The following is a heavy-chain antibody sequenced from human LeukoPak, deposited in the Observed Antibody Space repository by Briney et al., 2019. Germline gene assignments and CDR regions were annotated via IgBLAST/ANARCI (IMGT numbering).Heavy chain of an antibody. CDR2: ITTYNGNR. CDR3: ARDCSNGVCFPRDY. V-gene: IGHV1-18*01. CDR1: GYTLSEYG. Sequence: ASVKVSCKASGYTLSEYGISWVRQAPGQGPEWVGWITTYNGNRKYAEKFQGRVTMTTDTSMSTYYMEMRSLRSDDTAIYYCARDCSNGVCFPRDYWGQGTQLTVST. D-gene: IGHD2-8*01. J-gene: IGHJ4*02.